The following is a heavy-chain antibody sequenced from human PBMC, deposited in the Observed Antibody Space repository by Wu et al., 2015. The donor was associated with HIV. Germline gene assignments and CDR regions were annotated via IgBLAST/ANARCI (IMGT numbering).Heavy chain of an antibody. CDR1: GYIFTGYS. V-gene: IGHV1-2*02. Sequence: QVQLVQSGAEVKKSGASVKVSCKASGYIFTGYSLHWVRQAPGQGLEWMGWINPNSGGTNYAQKFQGRVTMTRDTSISTAYMELSRLRSDDTAVYYCARDRKYNWNYNFDYWGQGTLVTVSS. CDR2: INPNSGGT. J-gene: IGHJ4*02. D-gene: IGHD1-7*01. CDR3: ARDRKYNWNYNFDY.